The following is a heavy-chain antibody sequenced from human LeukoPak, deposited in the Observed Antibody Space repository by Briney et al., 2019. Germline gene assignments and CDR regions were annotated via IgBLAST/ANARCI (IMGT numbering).Heavy chain of an antibody. D-gene: IGHD3-10*01. Sequence: GGSLRLSCAASGFTFSSYDMHWVRQPTGKGLEWVSAIGTAGDTYYSHSVKGRFTISRENAKNSLYLHMNSLSAGDTAVYYCARDITMVRGPITRLTNWFDPWGQGTLVTVSS. CDR2: IGTAGDT. V-gene: IGHV3-13*01. J-gene: IGHJ5*02. CDR1: GFTFSSYD. CDR3: ARDITMVRGPITRLTNWFDP.